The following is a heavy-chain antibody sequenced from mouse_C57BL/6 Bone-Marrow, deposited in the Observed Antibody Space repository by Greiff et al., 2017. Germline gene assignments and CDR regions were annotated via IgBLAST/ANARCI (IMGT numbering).Heavy chain of an antibody. CDR1: GYTFTSYW. J-gene: IGHJ3*01. CDR2: IDPSDSYT. V-gene: IGHV1-50*01. Sequence: QVQLQQPGAELVKPGASVKLSCKASGYTFTSYWMQWVKQRPGQGLEWIGEIDPSDSYTNYNQKFKGKATLTVDTSSSTAYMQLSSLTSEDSAVYYCARDESSWFAYWGQGTLVTVSA. CDR3: ARDESSWFAY.